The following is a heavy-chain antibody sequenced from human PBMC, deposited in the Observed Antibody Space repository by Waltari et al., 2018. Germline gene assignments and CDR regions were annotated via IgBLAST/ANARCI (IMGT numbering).Heavy chain of an antibody. CDR2: TNPNSGGT. J-gene: IGHJ4*02. Sequence: QVQLVQSGAEVKKPGASVKVSCKASGYTFTGYYMHWVRQAPGQGLEGMGWTNPNSGGTNYARKVQGRVTMTRDTSISTAYMELGRLRSDDTAVYYWARARARRHYYDSSGPFDYWGQGTLVTVSS. CDR3: ARARARRHYYDSSGPFDY. D-gene: IGHD3-22*01. V-gene: IGHV1-2*02. CDR1: GYTFTGYY.